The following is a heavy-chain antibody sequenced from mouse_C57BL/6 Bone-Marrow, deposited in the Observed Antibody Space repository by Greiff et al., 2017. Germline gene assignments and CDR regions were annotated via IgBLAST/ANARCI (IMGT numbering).Heavy chain of an antibody. Sequence: VQLQLSGPGLVQPSQSLSITCTVSGFSLTSYGVHWVRLSPGTGLEWLGVTWSGGSTDYNAAFISRLSISKDNSKSQVFFNMTSLHADATAIYYRSRKGHDDGRSFDYRGESTTLSVSS. J-gene: IGHJ2*01. V-gene: IGHV2-2*01. D-gene: IGHD1-1*01. CDR1: GFSLTSYG. CDR2: TWSGGST. CDR3: SRKGHDDGRSFDY.